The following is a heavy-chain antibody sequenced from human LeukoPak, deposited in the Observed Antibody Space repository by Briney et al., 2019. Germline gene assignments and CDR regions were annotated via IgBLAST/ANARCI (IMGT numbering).Heavy chain of an antibody. V-gene: IGHV3-53*01. Sequence: PGGSLRLSCAASGFTVSSNYMTWVRQAPGKGLEWVSVIYSDGSTFYADSVKGRFTISRDNSKNTLYLQMNSLRADDTAVYFCARDAAYAFDIWGQGTMVTVSS. CDR1: GFTVSSNY. J-gene: IGHJ3*02. CDR2: IYSDGST. D-gene: IGHD2-15*01. CDR3: ARDAAYAFDI.